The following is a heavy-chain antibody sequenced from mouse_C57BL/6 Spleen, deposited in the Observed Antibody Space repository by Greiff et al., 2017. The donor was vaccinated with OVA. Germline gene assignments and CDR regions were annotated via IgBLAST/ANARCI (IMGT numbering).Heavy chain of an antibody. CDR1: GYAFTNYL. D-gene: IGHD3-2*02. CDR3: ASPSSDSSGYDYAMDY. CDR2: INPGSGGT. Sequence: QVHVKQSGAELVRPGTSVKVSCKPSGYAFTNYLIEWVKQRPGQGLEWIGVINPGSGGTNYNEKCKGKATLTADKSSSTAYMQLSSLTSEDSAVYFCASPSSDSSGYDYAMDYWGQGTSVTVSS. V-gene: IGHV1-54*01. J-gene: IGHJ4*01.